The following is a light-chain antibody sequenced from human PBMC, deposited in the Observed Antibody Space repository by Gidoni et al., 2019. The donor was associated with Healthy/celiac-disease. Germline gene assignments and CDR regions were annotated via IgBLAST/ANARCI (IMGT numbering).Light chain of an antibody. CDR2: RNN. V-gene: IGLV1-47*01. Sequence: QSVLTQPPSASGPPGQRVTISCSGSSSNIGSNYVYWYQQLPGTAPKLLIYRNNQRPAGVPDRFSGSKSGTSASLAISGLRSEDEAEYYCAAWDDSLSGLFGGGTKLTVL. J-gene: IGLJ3*02. CDR3: AAWDDSLSGL. CDR1: SSNIGSNY.